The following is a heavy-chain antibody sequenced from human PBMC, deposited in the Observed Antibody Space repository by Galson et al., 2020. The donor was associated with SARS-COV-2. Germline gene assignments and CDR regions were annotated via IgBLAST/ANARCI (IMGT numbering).Heavy chain of an antibody. V-gene: IGHV3-74*01. Sequence: ALHGESLKISCAASGFTFSTYWMHWVRQAPGKGLVWVSRIHRDGSTTTYADSVQGRFTISRDNAKNTLYLQMSSLRAEDAAVYYCARESAVQGGYYMDVWGQGTLVTVSS. CDR2: IHRDGSTT. CDR3: ARESAVQGGYYMDV. CDR1: GFTFSTYW. J-gene: IGHJ4*02. D-gene: IGHD3-10*01.